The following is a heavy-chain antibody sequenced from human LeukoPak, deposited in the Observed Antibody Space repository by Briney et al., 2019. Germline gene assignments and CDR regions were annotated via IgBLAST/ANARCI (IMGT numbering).Heavy chain of an antibody. D-gene: IGHD3-10*02. CDR3: AELGITMIGGV. V-gene: IGHV3-48*03. Sequence: GGSLRLSCAASGFTFSTFAMIWVRQPPGKGLEWVSYISSSGSTIYYADSVKGRFTISRDNAKNSLYLQMNSLRAEDTAVYYCAELGITMIGGVWGKGTTVTISS. J-gene: IGHJ6*04. CDR1: GFTFSTFA. CDR2: ISSSGSTI.